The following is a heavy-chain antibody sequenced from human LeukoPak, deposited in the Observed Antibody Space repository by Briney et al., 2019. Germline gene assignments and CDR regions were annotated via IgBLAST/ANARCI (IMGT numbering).Heavy chain of an antibody. Sequence: GGSLRLSCAASGFTFSSNYMSWVRQAPGMGLEWVSVIYSGGTTYYADSVKGRFTISRDNSKNMLYPQMNSLRAEDTAVYYCAREPGTDYRKYYFDYWGQGTLVTVSS. J-gene: IGHJ4*02. V-gene: IGHV3-53*01. CDR1: GFTFSSNY. CDR2: IYSGGTT. D-gene: IGHD3/OR15-3a*01. CDR3: AREPGTDYRKYYFDY.